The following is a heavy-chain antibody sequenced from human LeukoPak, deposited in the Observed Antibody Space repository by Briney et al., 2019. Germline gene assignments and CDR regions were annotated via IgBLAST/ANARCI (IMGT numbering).Heavy chain of an antibody. V-gene: IGHV3-74*01. Sequence: GGSLRLSCAASGFTFSSHCMNWVRQAPGKGLVWVSRINGDGSNTTYADSVKGRFTISRNNTKNTPYLQMNSLRAEDTDVYYWAMTKSWYSTDAFDTWGQGTMVTVSS. J-gene: IGHJ3*02. CDR3: AMTKSWYSTDAFDT. D-gene: IGHD2-15*01. CDR2: INGDGSNT. CDR1: GFTFSSHC.